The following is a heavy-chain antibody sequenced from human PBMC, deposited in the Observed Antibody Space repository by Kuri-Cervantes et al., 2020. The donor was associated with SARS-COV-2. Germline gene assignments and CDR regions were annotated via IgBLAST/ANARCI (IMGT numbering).Heavy chain of an antibody. CDR3: ARDDQQLADY. D-gene: IGHD6-13*01. CDR2: ISYDGSNK. J-gene: IGHJ4*02. CDR1: GFTFSSYG. V-gene: IGHV3-30*03. Sequence: GGSLRLSCAASGFTFSSYGMHWVRQAPGKGLEWVAVISYDGSNKYYADSVKGRFTISRDNSKNTLFLQMNSLRAEDTAVYYCARDDQQLADYWGQGTLVTVSS.